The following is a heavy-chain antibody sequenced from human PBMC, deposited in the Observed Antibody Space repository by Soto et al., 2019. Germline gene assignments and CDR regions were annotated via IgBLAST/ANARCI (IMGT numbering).Heavy chain of an antibody. Sequence: QVQLQESGPGLVKPSETLSLTCTVSGGSISNLYWSWIRQPPGKGLEWLGYIYNNGRTNYNPSLKSPATISVLTSKNQFSLRLSSVSAADTAVYFCALDPGGDHWHAYFDYWGQGTQVTVSS. V-gene: IGHV4-59*11. CDR3: ALDPGGDHWHAYFDY. J-gene: IGHJ4*02. CDR2: IYNNGRT. CDR1: GGSISNLY. D-gene: IGHD3-16*01.